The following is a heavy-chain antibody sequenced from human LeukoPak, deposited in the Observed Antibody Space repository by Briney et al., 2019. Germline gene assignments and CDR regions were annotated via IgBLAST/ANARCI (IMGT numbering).Heavy chain of an antibody. D-gene: IGHD4-11*01. CDR3: AKDAQRVFDYSISLDK. J-gene: IGHJ4*02. CDR1: GFTFSHYG. V-gene: IGHV3-33*06. Sequence: GGSLRLSCATSGFTFSHYGMHWVRQAPGKGLEWVAVIWSDGTNRYYGDPVKGRFTISRDNFQRTVYLQMNSLRAEDTAVYYCAKDAQRVFDYSISLDKWGQGTLVSVSS. CDR2: IWSDGTNR.